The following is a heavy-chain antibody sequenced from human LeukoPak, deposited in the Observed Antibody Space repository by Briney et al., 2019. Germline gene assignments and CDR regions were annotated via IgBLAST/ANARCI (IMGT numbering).Heavy chain of an antibody. CDR2: INPSGGST. CDR3: ANGYYDSSGYYYVDAFDI. D-gene: IGHD3-22*01. V-gene: IGHV1-46*01. Sequence: ASVKVSCKASGYTFTSYYMHWVRQAPGQGLEWMGIINPSGGSTSYAQKFQGRVTMTRDMSTSTVYMELSSLRSEDTAVYYCANGYYDSSGYYYVDAFDIWGQGTMVTVSS. J-gene: IGHJ3*02. CDR1: GYTFTSYY.